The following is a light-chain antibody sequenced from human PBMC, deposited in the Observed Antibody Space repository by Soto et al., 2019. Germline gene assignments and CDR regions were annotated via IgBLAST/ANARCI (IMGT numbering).Light chain of an antibody. CDR2: DAS. CDR3: QQRSNWPPIT. J-gene: IGKJ5*01. CDR1: QSVSIS. Sequence: IVLAQARATLSLSPGERATLSCRASQSVSISLAWYQQKPAQAPRLLIYDASNRATGIPARFSGSGSGTDYTLTINSLEPEDFAVYYCQQRSNWPPITFGQGTRLEIK. V-gene: IGKV3-11*01.